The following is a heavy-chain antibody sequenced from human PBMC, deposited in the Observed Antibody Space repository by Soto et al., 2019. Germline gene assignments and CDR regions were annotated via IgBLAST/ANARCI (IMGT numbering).Heavy chain of an antibody. CDR3: ARVAVGYYYMDV. J-gene: IGHJ6*03. Sequence: EVQLVESGGGLVQPGGSLRLSCAASGFTFSNYWMHWVRQAPGKGLVWVSRINSDGTRTNYADSVKGRFTISRDNAENTRYLQMNRLTAEDTAVYYCARVAVGYYYMDVWGKGTTVTVSS. CDR1: GFTFSNYW. V-gene: IGHV3-74*01. CDR2: INSDGTRT.